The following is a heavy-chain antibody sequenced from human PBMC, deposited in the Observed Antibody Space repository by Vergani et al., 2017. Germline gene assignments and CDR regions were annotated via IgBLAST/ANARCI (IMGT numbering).Heavy chain of an antibody. CDR1: GGSFSGYY. Sequence: QVQLQQWGAGLLKPSETLSLTCAVYGGSFSGYYWSWIRQPPGKGLEWIGEINHSGSTNYNPSLKSRVTISVDTSKNQFSLKLSSVTAADTAVYYCARDGVVATITFDYWGQGTLVTVSS. J-gene: IGHJ4*02. CDR3: ARDGVVATITFDY. V-gene: IGHV4-34*01. D-gene: IGHD5-12*01. CDR2: INHSGST.